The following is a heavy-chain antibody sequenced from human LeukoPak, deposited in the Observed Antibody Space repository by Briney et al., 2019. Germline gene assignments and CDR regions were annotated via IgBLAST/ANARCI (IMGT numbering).Heavy chain of an antibody. J-gene: IGHJ4*02. D-gene: IGHD6-13*01. V-gene: IGHV4-61*02. CDR1: GGSISSGSYY. Sequence: PSETLSLTCTVSGGSISSGSYYWSWIRQPAGKGLEWIGRIYTSGSTNYNPSLKSRVTISVDTTKNQFSLKLSSVTAADTAVYYCAAGGSSSWYEGGGFDYWGQGTLVTVSS. CDR3: AAGGSSSWYEGGGFDY. CDR2: IYTSGST.